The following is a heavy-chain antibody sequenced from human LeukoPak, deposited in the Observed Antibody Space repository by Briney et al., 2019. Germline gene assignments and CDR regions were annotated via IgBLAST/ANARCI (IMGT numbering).Heavy chain of an antibody. CDR3: AREKIGYYDGSGRGWFDP. J-gene: IGHJ5*02. V-gene: IGHV4-61*02. Sequence: PSETLSLTCTVSGGSISSDNYSWSWIRQPAGKGLEWIGRVYTSGSTNYNPSLKSRVTISVDTSKKQFSLKLSSVTAADTAVYYCAREKIGYYDGSGRGWFDPWGQGTLVTVSS. CDR1: GGSISSDNYS. CDR2: VYTSGST. D-gene: IGHD3-22*01.